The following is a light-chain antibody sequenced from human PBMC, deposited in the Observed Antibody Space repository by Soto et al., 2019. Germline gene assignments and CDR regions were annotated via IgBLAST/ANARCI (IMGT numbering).Light chain of an antibody. CDR2: AAS. J-gene: IGKJ1*01. Sequence: DIQMTQSPSSLSASVGDRVTITCRAIQNIGVYLNWYQKKPGRAPKLLIHAASTLQSGVPSTFSGSGSGTDFALTISSLQPEDFATYYCHQTAANPWTFAQGTKVDIK. CDR3: HQTAANPWT. V-gene: IGKV1-39*01. CDR1: QNIGVY.